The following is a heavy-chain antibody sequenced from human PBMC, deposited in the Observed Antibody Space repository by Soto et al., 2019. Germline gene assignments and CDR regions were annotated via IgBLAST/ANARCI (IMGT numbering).Heavy chain of an antibody. CDR2: IYYSGST. CDR3: ARLISGTFAAFDI. J-gene: IGHJ3*02. Sequence: QVQLQESGPGLVKPSDTLSLTCAVSGYSVTNSNWWGWIRQPPGKGLEWIGCIYYSGSTSYIPSLKSRVPMSLDTSKNQVSLKLKSVTAVDTALYYCARLISGTFAAFDIWGQGTMVTVSS. CDR1: GYSVTNSNW. V-gene: IGHV4-28*01. D-gene: IGHD1-26*01.